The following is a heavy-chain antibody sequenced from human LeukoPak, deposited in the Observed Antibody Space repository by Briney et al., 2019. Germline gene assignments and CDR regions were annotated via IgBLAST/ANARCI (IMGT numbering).Heavy chain of an antibody. CDR3: ARGTSWGYSSGWHHDY. Sequence: SVKVSCKASGGTFSTYAISWVRQAPGQGLEWMGGIIPIFGTANYAQKFQGRVTITADESTSTAYMELSSLRSEDTAVYYCARGTSWGYSSGWHHDYWGQGTLVTVSS. CDR2: IIPIFGTA. V-gene: IGHV1-69*13. J-gene: IGHJ4*02. CDR1: GGTFSTYA. D-gene: IGHD6-19*01.